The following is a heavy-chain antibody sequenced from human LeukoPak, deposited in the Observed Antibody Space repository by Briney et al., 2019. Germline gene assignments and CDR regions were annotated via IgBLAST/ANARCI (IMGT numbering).Heavy chain of an antibody. D-gene: IGHD3-22*01. CDR3: ARHYYDSSGYYPWYFDY. Sequence: SETLSLTCTVSGGSLSSSTYYWGWIRQPPGKGLEWIGSMYYSGSTYYNQSLKSRVTISVDTSKKQFSLKLTSVIAADTAVYYCARHYYDSSGYYPWYFDYWGQGTLVTVSS. CDR1: GGSLSSSTYY. CDR2: MYYSGST. V-gene: IGHV4-39*01. J-gene: IGHJ4*02.